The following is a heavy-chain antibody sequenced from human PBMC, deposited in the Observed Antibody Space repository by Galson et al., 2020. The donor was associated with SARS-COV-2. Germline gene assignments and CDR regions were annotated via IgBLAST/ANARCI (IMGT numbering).Heavy chain of an antibody. CDR2: ISSSSSYI. D-gene: IGHD2-15*01. Sequence: GESLKISCAASGFTFSSYSMNWVRQAPGKGLEWVSSISSSSSYIYYADSVKGRFTISRDNAKNSLYLQMNSLRAEDTAVYYCARLVVVAATRNYYYMDVGGKGTTVTVSS. J-gene: IGHJ6*03. CDR3: ARLVVVAATRNYYYMDV. V-gene: IGHV3-21*01. CDR1: GFTFSSYS.